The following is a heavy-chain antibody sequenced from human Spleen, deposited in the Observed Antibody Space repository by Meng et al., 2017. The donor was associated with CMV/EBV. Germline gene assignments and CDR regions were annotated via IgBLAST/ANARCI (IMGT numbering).Heavy chain of an antibody. CDR2: ISSSSSYI. J-gene: IGHJ4*02. CDR1: GFTFRSYS. D-gene: IGHD1-1*01. Sequence: LCCAASGFTFRSYSMHWVRQAPGKGLEWVSSISSSSSYIYYADSVKGRFTISRDNAKNSLYLQMNSLRAEDTAVYYCARVAGERGGYWGQGTLVTVSS. V-gene: IGHV3-21*01. CDR3: ARVAGERGGY.